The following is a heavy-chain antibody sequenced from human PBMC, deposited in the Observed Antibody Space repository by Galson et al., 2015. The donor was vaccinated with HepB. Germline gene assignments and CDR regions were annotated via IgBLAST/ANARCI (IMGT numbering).Heavy chain of an antibody. Sequence: SLRLSCAASGLTFSSYAMSWVRQAPGKGLEWVSAISGSGGSTYYADSVKGRFTISRDNSKNTLYLQMNSLRAEDTAVYYCLIAAAGTGFDYWGQGTLVTVSS. J-gene: IGHJ4*02. CDR3: LIAAAGTGFDY. CDR2: ISGSGGST. CDR1: GLTFSSYA. D-gene: IGHD6-13*01. V-gene: IGHV3-23*01.